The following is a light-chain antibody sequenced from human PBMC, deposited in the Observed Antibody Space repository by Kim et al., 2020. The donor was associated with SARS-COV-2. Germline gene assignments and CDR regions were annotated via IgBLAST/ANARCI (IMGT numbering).Light chain of an antibody. V-gene: IGKV1-39*01. CDR1: QSISSY. CDR3: QQTDTIPYT. CDR2: AAS. Sequence: SASVGDRVTITCRASQSISSYLKWYQQKPGEAPRLLIYAASNLQSGVPSRFSGSGSETDFTLTITTLQPEDFATYSCQQTDTIPYTFGQGTKLEIK. J-gene: IGKJ2*01.